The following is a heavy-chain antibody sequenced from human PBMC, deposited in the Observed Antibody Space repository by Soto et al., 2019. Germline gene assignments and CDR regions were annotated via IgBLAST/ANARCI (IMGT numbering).Heavy chain of an antibody. V-gene: IGHV4-61*01. D-gene: IGHD6-6*01. CDR2: IYYSGST. CDR3: AREYSSSTKNLDYYYGMDL. J-gene: IGHJ6*02. Sequence: PSETLSLTCTVSGGSVSSGSYYWSWIRQPPGKGLEWIGYIYYSGSTNYNPSLKSRVTISVDTSKNQFSLKLSSVTAADTAVYYCAREYSSSTKNLDYYYGMDLGGQGTTVTVSS. CDR1: GGSVSSGSYY.